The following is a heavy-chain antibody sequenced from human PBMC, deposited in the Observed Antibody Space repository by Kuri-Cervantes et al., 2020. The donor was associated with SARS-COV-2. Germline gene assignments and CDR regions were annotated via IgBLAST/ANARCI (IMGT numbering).Heavy chain of an antibody. CDR3: AKDSLRRPFYYYYYYMDV. CDR2: IYYSGST. V-gene: IGHV4-39*07. Sequence: SETLSLTCTVSGGSISSSSYYWGWIRQPPGKGLEWIGSIYYSGSTYYNPSLKSRVTISVDTSKNQFSLKLSSVTAADTAVYYCAKDSLRRPFYYYYYYMDVWGKGTTVTVSS. D-gene: IGHD4-17*01. J-gene: IGHJ6*03. CDR1: GGSISSSSYY.